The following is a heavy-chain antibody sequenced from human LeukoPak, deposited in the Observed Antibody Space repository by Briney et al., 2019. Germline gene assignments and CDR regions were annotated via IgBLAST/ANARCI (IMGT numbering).Heavy chain of an antibody. Sequence: GGSLRLSCAASEFTFSSYWMTWVRQAPGKGLEWVANIKQDGSEKCYVDSVKGRFTISRDNANNSLFLQMNSLRAEDTAVYFCARVRSNAFDIWCQGTMVTVSS. J-gene: IGHJ3*02. V-gene: IGHV3-7*03. CDR1: EFTFSSYW. D-gene: IGHD6-6*01. CDR2: IKQDGSEK. CDR3: ARVRSNAFDI.